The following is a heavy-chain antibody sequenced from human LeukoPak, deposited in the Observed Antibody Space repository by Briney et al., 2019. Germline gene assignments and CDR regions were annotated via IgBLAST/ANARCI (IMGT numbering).Heavy chain of an antibody. V-gene: IGHV3-30*02. J-gene: IGHJ4*02. D-gene: IGHD3-10*01. CDR3: AKVEVSVVRGVIDFDY. CDR2: IRYDGSTT. Sequence: GGSLRLSCAASGFTFSSYGMHWVRQAPGKGLEWVAFIRYDGSTTYYADSVKGRFTISRDNSKNTLYLQMNSLRAEDTAVYYCAKVEVSVVRGVIDFDYRGQGTLVTVSS. CDR1: GFTFSSYG.